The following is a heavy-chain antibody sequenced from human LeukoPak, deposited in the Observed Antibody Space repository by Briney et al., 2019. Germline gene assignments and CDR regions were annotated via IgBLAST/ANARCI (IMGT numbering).Heavy chain of an antibody. D-gene: IGHD3-22*01. V-gene: IGHV3-7*01. CDR2: MKQDGSEK. J-gene: IGHJ4*02. Sequence: PGGSLRLSCAASGFTFSSYWMSWVRQAPGKGLEWVANMKQDGSEKYYVDSVKGRFTISRDNAKNSLYLQMNSLRAEDTAVYYCARDYYDSSGYYWVTGIFDYWGQGTLVTVSS. CDR1: GFTFSSYW. CDR3: ARDYYDSSGYYWVTGIFDY.